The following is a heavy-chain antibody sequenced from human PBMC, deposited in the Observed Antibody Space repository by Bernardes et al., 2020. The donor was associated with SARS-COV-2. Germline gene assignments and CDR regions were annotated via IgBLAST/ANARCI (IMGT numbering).Heavy chain of an antibody. Sequence: GAYLKSSCKVSGYIFINNWIAWVRPMPGKGLEWMGTIYPGDSDTRYGPSFQGQVTVSADKSINTAYLQWSSLKASDSAIYYCARRQTNCTGGRCYSGGMDVWGQGTTVTVSS. D-gene: IGHD2-15*01. CDR3: ARRQTNCTGGRCYSGGMDV. CDR2: IYPGDSDT. CDR1: GYIFINNW. J-gene: IGHJ6*02. V-gene: IGHV5-51*01.